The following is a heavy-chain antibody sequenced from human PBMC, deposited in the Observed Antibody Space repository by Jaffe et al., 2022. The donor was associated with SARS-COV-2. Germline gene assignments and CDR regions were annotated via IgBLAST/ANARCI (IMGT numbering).Heavy chain of an antibody. V-gene: IGHV3-7*01. CDR2: IKEDGSEK. CDR3: ATSPRMWTPPIDF. Sequence: EVQLVESGGGLVQPGGSLRLSCAASGFTFSRYWISWVRQAPGKGLEWVANIKEDGSEKYYVDSVKGRFTISRDNGKNSLYLQMNSLRAEDTAVYYCATSPRMWTPPIDFWGQGTLVTVSS. D-gene: IGHD2-21*01. J-gene: IGHJ4*02. CDR1: GFTFSRYW.